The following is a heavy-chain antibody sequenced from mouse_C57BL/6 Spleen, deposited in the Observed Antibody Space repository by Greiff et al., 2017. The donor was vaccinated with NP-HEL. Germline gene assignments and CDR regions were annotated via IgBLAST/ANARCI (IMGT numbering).Heavy chain of an antibody. D-gene: IGHD2-1*01. CDR3: AREGSYYGSAWFAY. CDR2: IWSGGST. CDR1: GFSLTSYG. J-gene: IGHJ3*01. V-gene: IGHV2-2*01. Sequence: QVQLKESGPGLVQPSQSLSITCTVSGFSLTSYGVHWVRQSPGKGLEWLGVIWSGGSTDYNAAFISRLSISKDNSKSQVFFKMNSLQADDTAIYYCAREGSYYGSAWFAYWGQGTLVTVSA.